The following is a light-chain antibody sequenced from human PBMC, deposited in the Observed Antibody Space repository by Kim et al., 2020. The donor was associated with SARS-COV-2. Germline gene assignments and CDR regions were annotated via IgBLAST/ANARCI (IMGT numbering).Light chain of an antibody. Sequence: PGERATLSCGASQRVISNYLAWYQQKPGLAPRLLIYDASTRATGIPDRFSGSGSGTDFTLTISRLEPEDYGVYYCHQYAGSLGTFGQGTKVDIK. V-gene: IGKV3D-20*01. CDR1: QRVISNY. CDR3: HQYAGSLGT. CDR2: DAS. J-gene: IGKJ1*01.